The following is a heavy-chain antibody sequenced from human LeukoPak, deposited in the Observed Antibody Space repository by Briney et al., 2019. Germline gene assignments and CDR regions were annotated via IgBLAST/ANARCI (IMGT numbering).Heavy chain of an antibody. CDR1: GYTSTSYG. D-gene: IGHD3-10*01. V-gene: IGHV1-18*04. J-gene: IGHJ5*02. Sequence: ASVKVSCKASGYTSTSYGISWVRQAPGQELEWMGWISAYNGNTNYAQKLQGRVTMTTDTSTSTAYMELRSLRSDDTAVYYCARQYYYGSGSYYNGVPFPFDPWGQGTLVTVSS. CDR2: ISAYNGNT. CDR3: ARQYYYGSGSYYNGVPFPFDP.